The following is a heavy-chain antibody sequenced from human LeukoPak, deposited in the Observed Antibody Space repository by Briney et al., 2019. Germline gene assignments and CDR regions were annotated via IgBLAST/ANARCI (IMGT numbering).Heavy chain of an antibody. CDR1: GGSISSNSYY. Sequence: SETLSLTCTVSGGSISSNSYYWGWIRQPPGKGLEWIGYIYHSGSTNYNPSLKSRVTISVDTSKNQFSLKLSSVTAADTAVYYCARAPEYYDSSGPFDYWGQGTLVTVSS. D-gene: IGHD3-22*01. J-gene: IGHJ4*02. V-gene: IGHV4-61*05. CDR3: ARAPEYYDSSGPFDY. CDR2: IYHSGST.